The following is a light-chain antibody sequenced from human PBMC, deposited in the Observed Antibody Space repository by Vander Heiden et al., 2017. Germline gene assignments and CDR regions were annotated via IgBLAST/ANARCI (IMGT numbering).Light chain of an antibody. CDR3: QKYNTGVT. CDR2: AAY. V-gene: IGKV1-27*01. CDR1: QGISKY. J-gene: IGKJ3*01. Sequence: DIQMTQLPSSLSASVGDTLTITCRASQGISKYLAWYQQRPGQVPKLLIYAAYTLQSGVPSRYSGGGSGTDFTLTISGLQPEDVATYYCQKYNTGVTFGPGTKVDLK.